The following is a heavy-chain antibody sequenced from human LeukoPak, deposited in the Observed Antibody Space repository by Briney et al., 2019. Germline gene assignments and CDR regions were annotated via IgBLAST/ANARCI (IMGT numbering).Heavy chain of an antibody. CDR3: ARDASLYADDY. D-gene: IGHD2-2*01. CDR1: GFTLSAYG. CDR2: IWANGITE. V-gene: IGHV3-33*01. Sequence: GGSLRLSCAASGFTLSAYGMHWVRQAPGKGLEWVAVIWANGITEHYADSVKGQFTISRDNSKSTLYLQMNSLTAEDTAIYYCARDASLYADDYWGQGTLVTVSS. J-gene: IGHJ4*02.